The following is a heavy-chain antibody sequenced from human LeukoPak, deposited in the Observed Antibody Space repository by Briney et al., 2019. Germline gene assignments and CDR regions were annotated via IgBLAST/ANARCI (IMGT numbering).Heavy chain of an antibody. CDR1: RGAINSYY. D-gene: IGHD4-17*01. Sequence: SETLSFTCSVSRGAINSYYWSWIRQSPVKGLEWIGYIYYTGSATYNPSLKSRLTMSVDTSKNQFSLELRSVTAADTAVYYCASLVTTLRFFDFWGQGSPVTVSS. CDR2: IYYTGSA. CDR3: ASLVTTLRFFDF. V-gene: IGHV4-59*08. J-gene: IGHJ4*02.